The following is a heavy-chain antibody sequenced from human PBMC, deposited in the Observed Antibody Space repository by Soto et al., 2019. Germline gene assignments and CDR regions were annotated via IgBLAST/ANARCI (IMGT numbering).Heavy chain of an antibody. CDR1: GFTFSSYA. Sequence: EVQLLESGGGLVQPGGSLRLSCAASGFTFSSYAMSWVRQAPGKGLEWVSAIGVSGDTTYYADSVKGRFTISRDNSKNTLYLQIGSLRGEETAVYYCTKVRRFGELRSLYWGQGTLVTVSS. CDR3: TKVRRFGELRSLY. J-gene: IGHJ4*02. V-gene: IGHV3-23*01. D-gene: IGHD3-10*01. CDR2: IGVSGDTT.